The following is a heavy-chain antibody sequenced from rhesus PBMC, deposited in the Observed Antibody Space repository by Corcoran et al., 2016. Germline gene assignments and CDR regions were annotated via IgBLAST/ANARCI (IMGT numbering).Heavy chain of an antibody. CDR2: ISWSGGST. V-gene: IGHV3-201*01. CDR1: GFTFDDYA. CDR3: ARSLLVVVATPFDY. Sequence: EVQLVESGGGVVQPGGSLRLSCTASGFTFDDYAMHWVRQAPGKGLEWVFGISWSGGSTYYADSVKGQFTISRDNAKNSLYLQMGSLRAEDTALYYCARSLLVVVATPFDYWGQGVLVTVSS. J-gene: IGHJ4*01. D-gene: IGHD2-21*01.